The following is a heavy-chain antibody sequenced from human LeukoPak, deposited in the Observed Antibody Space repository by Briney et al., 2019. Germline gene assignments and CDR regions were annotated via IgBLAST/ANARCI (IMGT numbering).Heavy chain of an antibody. CDR2: INGGNGNA. CDR1: GYTFTSYA. CDR3: AREGDSSYYYYYMDV. Sequence: ASVKVSCKASGYTFTSYAMHWVRQAPGQRLEWMGWINGGNGNAKYSQEFQGRVTITRDTSASTAYMEMSSLTSEDTAVYYCAREGDSSYYYYYMDVWGKGTTVTVSS. V-gene: IGHV1-3*03. J-gene: IGHJ6*03. D-gene: IGHD3-16*01.